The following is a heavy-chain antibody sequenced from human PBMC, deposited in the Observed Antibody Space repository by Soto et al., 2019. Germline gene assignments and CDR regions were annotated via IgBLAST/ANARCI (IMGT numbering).Heavy chain of an antibody. CDR1: GGSISSYY. CDR2: IYYSGST. D-gene: IGHD3-16*01. J-gene: IGHJ5*02. CDR3: ARLGAQEIDP. Sequence: QAQLQESGPGLVKPSETLSLTCTVSGGSISSYYWSWIRQPPGKGLELIGYIYYSGSTNYNPSLKSRVTISVDTSKNQFSLKLSSVTAADTAVYYCARLGAQEIDPWGQGTLVTVSS. V-gene: IGHV4-59*08.